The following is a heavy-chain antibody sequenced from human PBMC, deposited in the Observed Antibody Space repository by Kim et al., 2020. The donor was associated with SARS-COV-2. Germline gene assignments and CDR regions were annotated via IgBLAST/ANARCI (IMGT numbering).Heavy chain of an antibody. Sequence: LKSRVTMSVDTSKNQFSLKLSSVTAADTAVYYCARILLDSHYYYYYGMDVWGQGTTVTVSS. V-gene: IGHV4-4*06. J-gene: IGHJ6*02. CDR3: ARILLDSHYYYYYGMDV. D-gene: IGHD2-15*01.